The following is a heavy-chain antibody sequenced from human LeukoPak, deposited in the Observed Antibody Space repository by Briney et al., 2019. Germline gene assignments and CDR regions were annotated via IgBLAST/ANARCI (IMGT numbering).Heavy chain of an antibody. CDR1: GGSISSGGYY. J-gene: IGHJ5*02. Sequence: SETLSLTCTGSGGSISSGGYYWSWIRQHPGKGLEWIGYIYYSGSTYYNPSLKSRVTISVDTSKNQFSLKLSSVTAADTAVYYCARDRGGGGWFDPWGQGTLVTVSS. CDR2: IYYSGST. D-gene: IGHD2-15*01. V-gene: IGHV4-31*03. CDR3: ARDRGGGGWFDP.